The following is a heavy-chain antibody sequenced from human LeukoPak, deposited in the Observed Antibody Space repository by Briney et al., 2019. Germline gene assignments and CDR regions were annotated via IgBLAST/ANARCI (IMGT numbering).Heavy chain of an antibody. CDR1: GFTFSDYY. J-gene: IGHJ4*02. V-gene: IGHV3-72*01. CDR2: SRSKGHSYST. CDR3: ARDESENYYPGGMDV. D-gene: IGHD3-22*01. Sequence: GGSLRLSCAASGFTFSDYYMDWVRQAPGKGLEWVARSRSKGHSYSTQYAASVRGRFTVSRDGSKNSLYLQMNSLKTEDSAVYYCARDESENYYPGGMDVWGQGTLVTVSS.